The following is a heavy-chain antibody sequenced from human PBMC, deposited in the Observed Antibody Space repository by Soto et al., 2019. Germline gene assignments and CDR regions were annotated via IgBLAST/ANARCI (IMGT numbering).Heavy chain of an antibody. CDR3: ARARGYSFGLPQNWFDP. D-gene: IGHD5-12*01. J-gene: IGHJ5*02. CDR1: GNIFTSYH. CDR2: INPSGGST. V-gene: IGHV1-46*01. Sequence: SVKVSCKASGNIFTSYHRQWVRQAPGQGLEWMGIINPSGGSTSYAPKFQGRVTMTRDTSTSTVYMELTSLRIEDTAVYYCARARGYSFGLPQNWFDPWGQGTPVTVSS.